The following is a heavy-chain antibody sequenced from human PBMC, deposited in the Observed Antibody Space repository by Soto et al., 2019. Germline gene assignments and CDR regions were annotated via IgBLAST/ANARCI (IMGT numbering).Heavy chain of an antibody. D-gene: IGHD5-12*01. CDR3: ARTRGYSDYDLDY. CDR1: GFTFSSYA. Sequence: GGSLRLSCAASGFTFSSYAMTWVRQAPGKGLEWVSAISYSGVSTYYADSVKGRFTISRDSSENTLSLQMNRLRVDDTAGYYCARTRGYSDYDLDYWGQGTLVTVSS. J-gene: IGHJ4*02. CDR2: ISYSGVST. V-gene: IGHV3-23*01.